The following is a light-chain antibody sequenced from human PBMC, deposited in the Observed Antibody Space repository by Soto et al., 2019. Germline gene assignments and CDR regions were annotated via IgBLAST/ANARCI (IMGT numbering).Light chain of an antibody. CDR3: QRYDNLPIT. CDR1: QDIVNY. V-gene: IGKV1-33*01. J-gene: IGKJ3*01. CDR2: DAS. Sequence: DIQLTQSPSSLSASVGDRVTITCQASQDIVNYLNWYQQKPGKAPKLLIYDASKLESGVPSRFSGSGFGTDFTFTISGLQSEDIATYYCQRYDNLPITFGPGTKVEI.